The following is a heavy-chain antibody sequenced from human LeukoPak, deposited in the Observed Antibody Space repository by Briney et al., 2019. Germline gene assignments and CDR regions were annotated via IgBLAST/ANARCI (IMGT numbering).Heavy chain of an antibody. J-gene: IGHJ5*02. CDR1: GGSINTYY. V-gene: IGHV4-4*07. CDR3: ARDVAAAGPGWFDP. Sequence: SETLSLTCTVSGGSINTYYWSWIRKPAGKGLEWIGRIYASGSTNYHPSLRSRVTLSVDTSKNQFSLKLSSVTAADTAVYYCARDVAAAGPGWFDPWGQGTLVTVSS. CDR2: IYASGST. D-gene: IGHD6-13*01.